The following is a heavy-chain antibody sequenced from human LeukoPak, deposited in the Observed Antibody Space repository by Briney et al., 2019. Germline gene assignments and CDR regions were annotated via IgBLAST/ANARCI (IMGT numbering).Heavy chain of an antibody. CDR2: ISYDGSNK. CDR1: GFTFSSYA. V-gene: IGHV3-30-3*01. J-gene: IGHJ1*01. Sequence: GGSLRLSCAASGFTFSSYAMHWVRQAPGKGLEWVAVISYDGSNKYYADSVKGRFTISRDNSKNTLYLQMNSLRAEDTAVYYCARDSYYYDSSGGFQHWGQGTLVTVSS. CDR3: ARDSYYYDSSGGFQH. D-gene: IGHD3-22*01.